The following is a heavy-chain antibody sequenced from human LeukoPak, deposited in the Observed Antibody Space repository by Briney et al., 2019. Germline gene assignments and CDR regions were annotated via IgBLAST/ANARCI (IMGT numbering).Heavy chain of an antibody. V-gene: IGHV4-39*01. Sequence: PSETLSLTCSVSGSSISSSSDYWGWIRQPPGKGLEWIGSIYYSGRTYYNLSLKSRVTMSVDTSKNQFSLKLSSVTAADTAVYYCARHKHGWDRWLRYDYYYYMDVWGKGTTVTVSS. CDR1: GSSISSSSDY. CDR2: IYYSGRT. D-gene: IGHD5-12*01. J-gene: IGHJ6*03. CDR3: ARHKHGWDRWLRYDYYYYMDV.